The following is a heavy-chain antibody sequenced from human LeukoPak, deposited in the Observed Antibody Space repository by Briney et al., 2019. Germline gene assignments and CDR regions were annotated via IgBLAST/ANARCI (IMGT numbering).Heavy chain of an antibody. CDR1: GFGFSTHD. J-gene: IGHJ4*02. Sequence: PGGSLRLSCAASGFGFSTHDMSWGRQVPGKGPEWVSSISGSGTGTYYTDSVKGRFTISRDTSKNTLYLQMDNLRVEDTAVYYCVKGFHFDYWGQGTLVTVSS. CDR3: VKGFHFDY. V-gene: IGHV3-23*01. CDR2: ISGSGTGT.